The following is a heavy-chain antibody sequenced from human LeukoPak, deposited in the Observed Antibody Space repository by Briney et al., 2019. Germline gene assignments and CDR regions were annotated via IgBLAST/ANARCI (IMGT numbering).Heavy chain of an antibody. Sequence: ASETLSLTCTVSGGSIKSSSYYWGWIRQPPGKGLEWIANIYCSGTTYYNPSRKSRITTSVDTSKNHFSLRLNSVTAADTAVYYCARQGSGWSGAFDFWGHGTLITVSS. CDR1: GGSIKSSSYY. J-gene: IGHJ4*01. D-gene: IGHD6-19*01. V-gene: IGHV4-39*01. CDR2: IYCSGTT. CDR3: ARQGSGWSGAFDF.